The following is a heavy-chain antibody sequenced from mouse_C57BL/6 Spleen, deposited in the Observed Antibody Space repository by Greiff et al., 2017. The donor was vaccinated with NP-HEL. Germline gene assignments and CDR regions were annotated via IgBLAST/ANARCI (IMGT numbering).Heavy chain of an antibody. Sequence: QVQLQQPGAELVRPGSSVKLSCKASGYTFTSYWMDWVKQRPGQGLEWIGNIYPSDSETHYNQKFKDKATLTVDKSSSTAYMQLSSLTSEDSAVYYCARYGDNYPFAYWGQGTLVTVSA. CDR3: ARYGDNYPFAY. V-gene: IGHV1-61*01. CDR2: IYPSDSET. J-gene: IGHJ3*01. CDR1: GYTFTSYW. D-gene: IGHD1-3*01.